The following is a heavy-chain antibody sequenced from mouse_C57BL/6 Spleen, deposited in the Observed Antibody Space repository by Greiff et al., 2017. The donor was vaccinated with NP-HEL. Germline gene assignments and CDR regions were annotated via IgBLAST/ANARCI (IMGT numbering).Heavy chain of an antibody. CDR1: GFTFSSYA. D-gene: IGHD2-4*01. Sequence: EVKLMESGGGLVKPGGSLKLSCAASGFTFSSYAMSWVRQTPEKRLEWVATISDGGSYTSYPDNVKGRFTISRDNAKNNLYLQMSQLKSEDTAMYYCARADGLRRYYAMDYWGQGTSVTVSS. J-gene: IGHJ4*01. CDR2: ISDGGSYT. V-gene: IGHV5-4*03. CDR3: ARADGLRRYYAMDY.